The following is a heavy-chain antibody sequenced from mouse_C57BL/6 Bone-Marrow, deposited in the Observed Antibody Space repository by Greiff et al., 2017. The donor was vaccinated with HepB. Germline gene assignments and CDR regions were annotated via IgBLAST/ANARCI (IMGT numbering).Heavy chain of an antibody. Sequence: EVQLLESGGGLVQPGGSLKLSCAASGFTFSDYGMAWVRQAPRKGPEWVAFISNLAYSIYYADTVTGRFTISRENAKNTLYLEMSSLRSEDTAMYYCARHDTWYFDVWGTGTTVTVSS. V-gene: IGHV5-15*01. CDR2: ISNLAYSI. CDR1: GFTFSDYG. J-gene: IGHJ1*03. CDR3: ARHDTWYFDV.